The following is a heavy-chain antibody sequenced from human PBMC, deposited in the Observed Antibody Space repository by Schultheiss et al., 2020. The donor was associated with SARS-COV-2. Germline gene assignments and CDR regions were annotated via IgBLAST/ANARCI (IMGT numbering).Heavy chain of an antibody. Sequence: GGSLRLSCAGSGFTFSSFGMNWVRQAPGKGLEWVSYISSSSSTIYYADSVKGRFTISRDNAKNSLYLQMNSLRAEDTAVYYCARDGLSSSSAYYYYGMDVWGQGTTVTVSS. CDR3: ARDGLSSSSAYYYYGMDV. D-gene: IGHD6-6*01. J-gene: IGHJ6*02. V-gene: IGHV3-48*04. CDR1: GFTFSSFG. CDR2: ISSSSSTI.